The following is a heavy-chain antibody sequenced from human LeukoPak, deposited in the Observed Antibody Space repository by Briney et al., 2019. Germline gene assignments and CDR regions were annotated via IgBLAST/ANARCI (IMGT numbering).Heavy chain of an antibody. CDR3: ARDSTFDI. V-gene: IGHV3-53*01. CDR2: LCTGGKT. D-gene: IGHD2-2*01. J-gene: IGHJ3*02. CDR1: GFTISSYH. Sequence: PGGSLRLSCAASGFTISSYHMSWVRQAPGKGLEWVSVLCTGGKTSYAGAVRGRFTVSRDNSKNTLSLEMNSLRAEDTAVYYCARDSTFDIWGQGTVVTVSS.